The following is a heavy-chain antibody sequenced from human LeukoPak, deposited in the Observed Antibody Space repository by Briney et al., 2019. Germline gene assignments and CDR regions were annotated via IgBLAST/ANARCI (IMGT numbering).Heavy chain of an antibody. V-gene: IGHV3-48*01. J-gene: IGHJ4*02. D-gene: IGHD6-13*01. CDR3: ARDDGSSWYNFDY. CDR1: GFTFSSYS. Sequence: AGGSLRLSCAASGFTFSSYSMNWARQAPGKGLEWVSYISSSSSTIYYADSVKGRFTISRDNAKNPLYLQMNSLRAEDTAVYYCARDDGSSWYNFDYWGQGTLVTVSS. CDR2: ISSSSSTI.